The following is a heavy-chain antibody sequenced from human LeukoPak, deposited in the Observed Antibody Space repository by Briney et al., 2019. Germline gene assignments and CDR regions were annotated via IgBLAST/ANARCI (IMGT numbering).Heavy chain of an antibody. V-gene: IGHV3-11*01. D-gene: IGHD1-26*01. CDR3: AKDASGSYLDY. J-gene: IGHJ4*02. Sequence: GGSLRLSCAASGFTFSDYYMSWIRQAPGKGLEWVSYISSSGSTIYYADSVKGRFTISRDNAKNSLYLQMNSLRTEDTALYYCAKDASGSYLDYWGQGTLVTVSS. CDR1: GFTFSDYY. CDR2: ISSSGSTI.